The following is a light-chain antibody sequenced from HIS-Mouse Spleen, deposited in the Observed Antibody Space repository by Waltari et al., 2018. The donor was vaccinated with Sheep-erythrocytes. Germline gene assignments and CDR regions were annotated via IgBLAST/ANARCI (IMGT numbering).Light chain of an antibody. CDR2: DVS. Sequence: QSALTQPRSVSGSPGQSVTISCTGTSSDVGGYNYVSWYQQHPGKAPKLMIYDVSTRPSGVPDRFSGSKSGNAASLTISGLQAEDDADYYCCSYAGSYTSWVFGGGTKLTVL. CDR1: SSDVGGYNY. J-gene: IGLJ3*02. V-gene: IGLV2-11*01. CDR3: CSYAGSYTSWV.